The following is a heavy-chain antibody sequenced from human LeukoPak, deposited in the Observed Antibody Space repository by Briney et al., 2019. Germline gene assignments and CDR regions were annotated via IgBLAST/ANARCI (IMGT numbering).Heavy chain of an antibody. D-gene: IGHD4-17*01. CDR2: IRYDGSNK. CDR3: AKGLLGDLGYYMDV. Sequence: GGSLRLSCAASGFTFSSYGMHWVRQAPGKGLEWVAFIRYDGSNKYYADSVKGRFTISRDNSKNTLYLQMNSLRAEDTAVYYCAKGLLGDLGYYMDVWGKGTTVTVSS. CDR1: GFTFSSYG. V-gene: IGHV3-30*02. J-gene: IGHJ6*03.